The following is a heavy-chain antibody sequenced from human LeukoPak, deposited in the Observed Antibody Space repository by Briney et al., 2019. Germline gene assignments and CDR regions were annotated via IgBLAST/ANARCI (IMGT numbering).Heavy chain of an antibody. Sequence: GGSLRLSCAASGFTFSSYWMSWVRQAPGKGLEWVANIKQDGSEKYYVDSVKGRFTISRDNAKNSLYLQMNSLRAEDTAVYYCARERITMVRGVISSGRYYYGMDVWGQGTTVTVSS. V-gene: IGHV3-7*01. CDR1: GFTFSSYW. CDR2: IKQDGSEK. D-gene: IGHD3-10*01. J-gene: IGHJ6*02. CDR3: ARERITMVRGVISSGRYYYGMDV.